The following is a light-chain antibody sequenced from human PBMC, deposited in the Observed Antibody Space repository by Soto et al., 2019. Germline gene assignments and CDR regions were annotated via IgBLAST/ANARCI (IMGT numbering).Light chain of an antibody. CDR1: QSVSRN. Sequence: EIVMTQSPATLSVSPGERATLSCRASQSVSRNLAWYQQKPGQAPRLLIYGASTRATGIPARFSGSGSGTEFTLTITSLQSEDFAIYYCQQYSNWPPEYTFGQGTKLEIK. CDR2: GAS. V-gene: IGKV3-15*01. CDR3: QQYSNWPPEYT. J-gene: IGKJ2*01.